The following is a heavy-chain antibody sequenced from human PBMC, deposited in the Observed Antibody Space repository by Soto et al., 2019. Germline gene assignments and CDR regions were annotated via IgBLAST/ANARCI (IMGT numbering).Heavy chain of an antibody. Sequence: VQLVQSGAEVKKPGSSVKVSCKASGGTFSSYAISWVRQAPGQGLEWMGGIIPIFGTANYAQKFQGRVTITADESTSTAYMELSSLRTEDTAVYYCASGYYYDSSGYSPSFDYWGQGTLVTVSS. V-gene: IGHV1-69*12. CDR3: ASGYYYDSSGYSPSFDY. CDR2: IIPIFGTA. J-gene: IGHJ4*02. D-gene: IGHD3-22*01. CDR1: GGTFSSYA.